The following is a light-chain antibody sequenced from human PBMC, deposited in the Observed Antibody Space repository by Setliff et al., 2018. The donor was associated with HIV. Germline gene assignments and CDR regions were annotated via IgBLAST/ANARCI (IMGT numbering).Light chain of an antibody. CDR1: SSVVGASNS. CDR3: CSYAGSYTSLYV. CDR2: DVR. J-gene: IGLJ1*01. V-gene: IGLV2-11*01. Sequence: QSALAQPRSVSGSPGQSVTISCTGTSSVVGASNSVSWYQHHPGKAPKVIIYDVRDRPSGVPDRFSGSKSGNTASLTISGLQAEDEADYYCCSYAGSYTSLYVFGTGTKV.